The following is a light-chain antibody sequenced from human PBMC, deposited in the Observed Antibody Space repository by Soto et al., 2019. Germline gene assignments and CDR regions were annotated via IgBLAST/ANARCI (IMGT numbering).Light chain of an antibody. CDR3: QQSSSTLWT. CDR2: AAS. Sequence: DIQMTQSPSSLSASIGDRVTISCRASQDITTYLNWYQQKPGKAPKLLIYAASTLQSGVPARFSGSGSGTVFTLSIKNVQPEDFAVYYFQQSSSTLWTVGQGTKVEVK. J-gene: IGKJ1*01. V-gene: IGKV1-39*01. CDR1: QDITTY.